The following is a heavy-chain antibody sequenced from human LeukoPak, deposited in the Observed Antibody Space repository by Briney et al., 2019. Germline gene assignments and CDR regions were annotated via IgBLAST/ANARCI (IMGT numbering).Heavy chain of an antibody. J-gene: IGHJ6*02. D-gene: IGHD3-10*01. CDR1: GYTFTSYY. CDR2: INPNSGGT. Sequence: ASVKVSCKASGYTFTSYYMHWVRQAPGQGLEWMGRINPNSGGTNYAQKFQGRVTMTRDTSISTAYMELSRLRSDDTAVYYCARSYQWFGEPYGMDVWGQGTTVTVSS. V-gene: IGHV1-2*06. CDR3: ARSYQWFGEPYGMDV.